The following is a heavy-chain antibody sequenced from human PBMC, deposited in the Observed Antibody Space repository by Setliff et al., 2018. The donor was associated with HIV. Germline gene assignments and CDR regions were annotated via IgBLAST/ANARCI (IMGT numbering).Heavy chain of an antibody. Sequence: TLSLTCTVSGGSISSITHYWGWFRQPPGEGLECIGTVYYTGTTYYNSSLESRVTISVDTSRNQFSLKLYSVTAADTAVYYCARIFGFTTASYARGNDYWGRGTLVTVSS. J-gene: IGHJ4*02. CDR2: VYYTGTT. CDR3: ARIFGFTTASYARGNDY. V-gene: IGHV4-39*01. D-gene: IGHD3-16*01. CDR1: GGSISSITHY.